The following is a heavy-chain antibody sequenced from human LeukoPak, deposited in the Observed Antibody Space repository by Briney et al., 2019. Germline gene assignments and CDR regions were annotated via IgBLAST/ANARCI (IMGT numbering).Heavy chain of an antibody. Sequence: GGSLRLSCAAXGXXFSXYAXXWVXQAPGXGLEWVSAISGSGGSTYYADSVTGRFSISRENAQNSLYLQMNSLRAGDTAVYYCXRGSLGAPNAFDIWGQGTMVTVSS. D-gene: IGHD1-26*01. CDR3: XRGSLGAPNAFDI. V-gene: IGHV3-23*01. J-gene: IGHJ3*02. CDR1: GXXFSXYA. CDR2: ISGSGGST.